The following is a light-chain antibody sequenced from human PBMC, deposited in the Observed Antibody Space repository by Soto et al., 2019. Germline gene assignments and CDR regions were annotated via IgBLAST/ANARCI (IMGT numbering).Light chain of an antibody. CDR2: EVS. CDR1: SSDVGGYNY. Sequence: QSALTQPASVSGSPGQSITISCTGTSSDVGGYNYVSWYQQHPGKVPKLMIYEVSNRPSGVSNRFSGSKSGNPACLTISGLQAEDEDDYYCSYYTSSSTNVFGTGTKLTVL. V-gene: IGLV2-14*01. J-gene: IGLJ1*01. CDR3: SYYTSSSTNV.